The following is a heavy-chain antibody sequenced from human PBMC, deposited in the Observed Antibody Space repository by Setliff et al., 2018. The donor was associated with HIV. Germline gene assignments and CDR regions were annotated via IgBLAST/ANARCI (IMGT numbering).Heavy chain of an antibody. CDR1: GFTFSSCW. Sequence: PGGSLRLSCAASGFTFSSCWVTWVRQGPGKGLEWVANIKQDGSEKYYVDSVKGRFTISRDNAKNSLYLQMNSLRAEDTAVYYCARDTGSYAAHWFDLWGQGTLVTVS. D-gene: IGHD3-16*01. J-gene: IGHJ5*02. CDR2: IKQDGSEK. CDR3: ARDTGSYAAHWFDL. V-gene: IGHV3-7*03.